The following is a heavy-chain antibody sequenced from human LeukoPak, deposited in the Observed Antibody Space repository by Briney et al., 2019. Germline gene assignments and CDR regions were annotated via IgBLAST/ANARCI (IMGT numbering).Heavy chain of an antibody. Sequence: PGGSLRLSCAASGFTFSSYAMHWVRQAPGKGLEWVAVISYDGSNKYYADSVKGRFTISRDNSKNTLYLQMNSLRPEDTAMYYCAILAGAFDIWGQGTMVTVSS. CDR3: AILAGAFDI. CDR2: ISYDGSNK. V-gene: IGHV3-30-3*01. D-gene: IGHD2-15*01. J-gene: IGHJ3*02. CDR1: GFTFSSYA.